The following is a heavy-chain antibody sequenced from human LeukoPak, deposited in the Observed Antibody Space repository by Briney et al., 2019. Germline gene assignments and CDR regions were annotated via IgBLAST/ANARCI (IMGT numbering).Heavy chain of an antibody. CDR3: VRSVPNYYDSSGNKGVNWFDP. J-gene: IGHJ5*02. V-gene: IGHV4-4*07. CDR2: IYTSGST. CDR1: GGSISSYY. Sequence: SETLSLTCTVSGGSISSYYWSWIRQPAGKGLEWIGRIYTSGSTNYNPSLKSRVTMSVDTSKSQFSLKLSSVTAADTAVYYCVRSVPNYYDSSGNKGVNWFDPWGQGTLVTVSS. D-gene: IGHD3-22*01.